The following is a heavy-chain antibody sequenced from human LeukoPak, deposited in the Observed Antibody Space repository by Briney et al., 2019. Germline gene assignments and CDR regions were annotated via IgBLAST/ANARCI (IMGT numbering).Heavy chain of an antibody. Sequence: SETLSLTCAVYGGSFGSYYWSWIRQSPEKGLGWIGEINPSGSTNYNPSLESRVTITADTSKNQFSLNLTSVTAADTAVYYCARPDPGREAPHGVWGQGTRVTVSS. CDR1: GGSFGSYY. D-gene: IGHD1-26*01. CDR2: INPSGST. J-gene: IGHJ3*01. V-gene: IGHV4-34*01. CDR3: ARPDPGREAPHGV.